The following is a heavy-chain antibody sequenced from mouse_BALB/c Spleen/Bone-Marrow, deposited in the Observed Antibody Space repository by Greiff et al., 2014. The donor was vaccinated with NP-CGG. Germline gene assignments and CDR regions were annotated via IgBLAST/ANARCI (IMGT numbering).Heavy chain of an antibody. Sequence: DVKLVESGEGLVKPGGSLKLSCAASGFTFSDYYMYWVRQTPEKRLEWVAIISDGGSYTYYPDSVKGRFTISRDNAKNNLYLQRSSLKADDTAMYYCARDRAYYRYGGYYYAMDYWGQGTSVTVSS. CDR2: ISDGGSYT. D-gene: IGHD2-14*01. V-gene: IGHV5-4*02. J-gene: IGHJ4*01. CDR1: GFTFSDYY. CDR3: ARDRAYYRYGGYYYAMDY.